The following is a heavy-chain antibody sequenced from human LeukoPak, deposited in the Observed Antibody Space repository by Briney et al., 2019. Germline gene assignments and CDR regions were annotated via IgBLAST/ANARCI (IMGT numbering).Heavy chain of an antibody. CDR2: ISYDGSNK. V-gene: IGHV3-30*03. J-gene: IGHJ4*02. D-gene: IGHD3-9*01. CDR1: GFTFSSYG. CDR3: ARDPGGRYFDWSDFDY. Sequence: GGSLRLSCAASGFTFSSYGMHWVRQAPGKGLEWVAVISYDGSNKYYADSVKGRFTISRDNAKNSLYLQMNSLRAEDTAVYYCARDPGGRYFDWSDFDYWGQGTLVTVSS.